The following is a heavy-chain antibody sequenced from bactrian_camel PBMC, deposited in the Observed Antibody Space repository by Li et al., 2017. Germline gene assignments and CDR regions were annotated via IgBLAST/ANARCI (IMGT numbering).Heavy chain of an antibody. J-gene: IGHJ4*01. Sequence: HVQLVESGGGSVQAGGSLRLSCSDSGYTYNSRCMAWFRQAPGKQREGVAGIDYADETNIAESVKGRFTISQDNAKNTVYLQMNSLEAEDTAMYYCAAGYIGSRCDLAATSYNYWGRGTQVTVS. V-gene: IGHV3S53*01. CDR3: AAGYIGSRCDLAATSYNY. CDR1: GYTYNSRC. CDR2: IDYADET. D-gene: IGHD5*01.